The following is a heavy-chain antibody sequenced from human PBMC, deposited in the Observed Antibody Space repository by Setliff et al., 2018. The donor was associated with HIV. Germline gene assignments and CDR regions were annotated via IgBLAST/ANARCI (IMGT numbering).Heavy chain of an antibody. CDR1: GGSISSGDYY. CDR2: IYYSGST. Sequence: PSETLSLTCTVSGGSISSGDYYWSWIRQHPGKGREWIGYIYYSGSTFYNPSLKSRVTISVDTSKNQFSLKLTSVTSADTAVYYCARGATYRSGEHFDYWGQGTLVTVSS. J-gene: IGHJ4*02. CDR3: ARGATYRSGEHFDY. D-gene: IGHD6-19*01. V-gene: IGHV4-31*03.